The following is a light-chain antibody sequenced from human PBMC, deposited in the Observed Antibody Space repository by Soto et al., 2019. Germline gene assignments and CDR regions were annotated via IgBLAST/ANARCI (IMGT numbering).Light chain of an antibody. J-gene: IGKJ1*01. Sequence: EIVLTQSPATLSLSPGERATLSCRASQSLSSYLAWYQQKPGQAPRLLMYDASNRATGIPVRFSGSGSGTDFTLTISSLEPEDFAVYYCQHSRAFGQGTKVDIK. CDR1: QSLSSY. CDR3: QHSRA. CDR2: DAS. V-gene: IGKV3-11*01.